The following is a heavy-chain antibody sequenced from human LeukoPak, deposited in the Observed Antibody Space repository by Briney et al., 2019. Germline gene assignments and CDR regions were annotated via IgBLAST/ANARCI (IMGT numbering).Heavy chain of an antibody. CDR1: GGSISSYY. Sequence: PSETLSLTCTVSGGSISSYYWSWIRQPAGKGLEWIGRIYTSGSTNYNPSLKSRVTMSVDTSKNQFSLKLSSVTAADTAVYYCASSLGYCSSTSCYTGVDYWGQGTLVTVSS. V-gene: IGHV4-4*07. CDR3: ASSLGYCSSTSCYTGVDY. J-gene: IGHJ4*02. CDR2: IYTSGST. D-gene: IGHD2-2*02.